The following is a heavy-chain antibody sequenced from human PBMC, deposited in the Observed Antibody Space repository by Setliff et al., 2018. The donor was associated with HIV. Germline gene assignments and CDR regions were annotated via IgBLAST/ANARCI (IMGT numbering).Heavy chain of an antibody. J-gene: IGHJ2*01. CDR1: GFTFSDYY. D-gene: IGHD4-17*01. V-gene: IGHV3-11*04. CDR2: ISSSGSTI. Sequence: PGGSLRLSCAASGFTFSDYYMSWIRQAPGKGLEWVSYISSSGSTIYYADSVKGRFTISRDNAGNSLYLQMSGLRVEDTAVYYCVRDVNGGYFDLWGRGTLVTVSS. CDR3: VRDVNGGYFDL.